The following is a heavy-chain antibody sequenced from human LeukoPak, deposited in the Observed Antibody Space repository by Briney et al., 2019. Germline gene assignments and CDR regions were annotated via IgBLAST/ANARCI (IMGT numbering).Heavy chain of an antibody. V-gene: IGHV3-21*01. Sequence: GGSLRLSCAASGFTFSSYSMNWVRQAPGKGLEWVSSISSSSSYIYYADSVKGRFTISRDNAKNSLYLQMNSLRAEDTAVYYCARSRKSDSLWYYMDVWGKGTTVTVSS. CDR3: ARSRKSDSLWYYMDV. CDR1: GFTFSSYS. D-gene: IGHD2-21*01. CDR2: ISSSSSYI. J-gene: IGHJ6*03.